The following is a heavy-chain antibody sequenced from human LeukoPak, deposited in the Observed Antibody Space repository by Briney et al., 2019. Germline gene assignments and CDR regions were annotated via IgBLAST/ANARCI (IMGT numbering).Heavy chain of an antibody. J-gene: IGHJ6*02. D-gene: IGHD6-13*01. CDR2: MNPNSGNT. V-gene: IGHV1-8*01. CDR3: ATSPSSPWFYYYYYGMDV. CDR1: GYTFTSYD. Sequence: ASVKVSCKASGYTFTSYDINWVRQATGQGRECMGWMNPNSGNTGYPQKFQRRVTMTSNTSIRTAYMQLSSLRSEDTAVYYCATSPSSPWFYYYYYGMDVWGHGTTVTVSS.